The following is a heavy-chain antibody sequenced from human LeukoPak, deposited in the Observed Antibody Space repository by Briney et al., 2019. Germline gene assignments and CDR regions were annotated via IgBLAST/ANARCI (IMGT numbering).Heavy chain of an antibody. D-gene: IGHD6-6*01. CDR3: ARGLSIAARRPWGY. J-gene: IGHJ4*02. V-gene: IGHV4-34*01. CDR2: INHSGST. Sequence: PSETLSLTCADYGGSFSGYYWSWIRQPPGKGLEWIGEINHSGSTNYNPSLKSRVTISVDTSKNQFSLKLSSVTAADTAVYYCARGLSIAARRPWGYWGQGTLVTVSS. CDR1: GGSFSGYY.